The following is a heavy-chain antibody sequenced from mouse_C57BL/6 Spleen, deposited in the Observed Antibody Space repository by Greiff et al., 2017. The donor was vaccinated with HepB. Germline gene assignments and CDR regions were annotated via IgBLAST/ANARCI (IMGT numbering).Heavy chain of an antibody. J-gene: IGHJ3*01. CDR3: ATFYYGYDGGAY. Sequence: QVQLQQSGAELARPGASVKLSCKASGYTFTSYGISWVKQRTGQGLEWIGEIYPRSGNTYYNEKFKGKATLTADKSSSTAYMELRSLTSEDSAVYFCATFYYGYDGGAYWGQGTLVTVSA. D-gene: IGHD2-2*01. CDR2: IYPRSGNT. V-gene: IGHV1-81*01. CDR1: GYTFTSYG.